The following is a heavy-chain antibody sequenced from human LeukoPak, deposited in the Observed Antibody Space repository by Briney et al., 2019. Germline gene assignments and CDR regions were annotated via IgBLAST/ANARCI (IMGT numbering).Heavy chain of an antibody. CDR1: GYTFTGQF. CDR3: ASYPRYMSSPPFDY. V-gene: IGHV1-2*02. D-gene: IGHD5-12*01. Sequence: ASVKVSCKASGYTFTGQFMHWVRQAPGQGLEWMGWMNPNTGDTNSAEIFQGRLAMTRDTTISTAYMELSRLTSDDTAVYYCASYPRYMSSPPFDYWGQGTLVTASS. J-gene: IGHJ4*02. CDR2: MNPNTGDT.